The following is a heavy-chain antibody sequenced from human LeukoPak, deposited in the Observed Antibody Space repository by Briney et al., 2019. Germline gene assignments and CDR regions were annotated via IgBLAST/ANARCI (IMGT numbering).Heavy chain of an antibody. D-gene: IGHD1-26*01. V-gene: IGHV4-34*01. CDR3: ARHTPIVGATFFDY. J-gene: IGHJ4*02. CDR1: GGSFSDYY. CDR2: INHSGST. Sequence: SETLSLTCAVYGGSFSDYYWSWIRQPPGKGLEWIGEINHSGSTYYNPSLKSRVTISVDTSKNQFSLKLSSVTAADTAVYYCARHTPIVGATFFDYWGQGTLVTVSS.